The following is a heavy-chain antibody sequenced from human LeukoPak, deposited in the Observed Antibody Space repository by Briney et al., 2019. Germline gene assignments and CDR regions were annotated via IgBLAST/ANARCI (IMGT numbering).Heavy chain of an antibody. V-gene: IGHV3-21*01. CDR1: GFTFSSYS. CDR2: ISSSSSYI. D-gene: IGHD3-10*01. CDR3: ARESMVRGVPQGGFDY. Sequence: PGGSLRLSCAASGFTFSSYSMNWVRQAPGKGLEWVSSISSSSSYIYYADSVKGRFTISRDNAKNSLYLQMNSLRAEDTAVYYCARESMVRGVPQGGFDYWGQGTLVTVSS. J-gene: IGHJ4*02.